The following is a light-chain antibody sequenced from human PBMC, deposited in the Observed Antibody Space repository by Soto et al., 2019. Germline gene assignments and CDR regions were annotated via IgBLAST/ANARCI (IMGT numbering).Light chain of an antibody. CDR1: QSIDRY. CDR2: EAS. J-gene: IGKJ1*01. Sequence: EIVLTQSPATLSLSPGERATLSCRASQSIDRYLAWYQQKPGQAPRLLIYEASNRATGIPPRFSGSGSGTDFTLTISSLEPEDFATYYCQHYNSYSEAFGQGTKVELK. CDR3: QHYNSYSEA. V-gene: IGKV3-11*01.